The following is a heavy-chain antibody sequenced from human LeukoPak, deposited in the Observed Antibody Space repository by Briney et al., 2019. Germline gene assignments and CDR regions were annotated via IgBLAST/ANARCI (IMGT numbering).Heavy chain of an antibody. CDR1: GFTFSSYA. V-gene: IGHV3-23*01. CDR2: ISVSGNT. Sequence: PGGSLRLSCAASGFTFSSYAMSWVRPGPGKGLEWVSAISVSGNTYHADSVKGRFTISRDSYKNTLYLQMNSLRAEDAAVYYCAKAPVTTCSGAYCYPFDYWGQGTLVTVSS. J-gene: IGHJ4*02. CDR3: AKAPVTTCSGAYCYPFDY. D-gene: IGHD2-15*01.